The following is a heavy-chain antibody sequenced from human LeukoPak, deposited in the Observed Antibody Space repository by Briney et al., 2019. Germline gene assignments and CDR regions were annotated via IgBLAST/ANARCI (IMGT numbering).Heavy chain of an antibody. V-gene: IGHV3-21*01. D-gene: IGHD6-6*01. CDR1: GFTFSILG. CDR3: ARAFSSYYFDY. J-gene: IGHJ4*01. Sequence: GGSLRLSCAASGFTFSILGMNWVRQAPGKGLEWVSSISSSSTYIYYADSVKGRFTISRDNAKNSLSLQMNSLRAEDTAVYYCARAFSSYYFDYWGQGTLVTVSS. CDR2: ISSSSTYI.